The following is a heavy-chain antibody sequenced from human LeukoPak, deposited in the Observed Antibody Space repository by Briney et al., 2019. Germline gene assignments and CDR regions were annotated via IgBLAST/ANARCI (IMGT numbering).Heavy chain of an antibody. CDR1: GFTFSSYG. CDR2: IWYDGSNK. Sequence: GGSLRLSCAASGFTFSSYGMHWVRQAPGKGLEWVAVIWYDGSNKYYADSVKGRFTISRDNSKNTLYLQMNSLRAEDTAVYYCATDGFGESFFDYWGQGTLVTVSS. CDR3: ATDGFGESFFDY. V-gene: IGHV3-33*01. D-gene: IGHD3-10*01. J-gene: IGHJ4*02.